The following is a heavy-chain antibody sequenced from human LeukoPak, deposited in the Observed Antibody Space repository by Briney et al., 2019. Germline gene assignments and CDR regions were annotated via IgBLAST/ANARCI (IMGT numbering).Heavy chain of an antibody. CDR1: GFTFSTYA. D-gene: IGHD2-21*02. CDR3: AKGEAYCGGDCYPD. CDR2: VSGGSAGST. Sequence: PGGSLRLSCAAPGFTFSTYAMSWVRQAPGKGLEWVSSVSGGSAGSTYYADSVKGRFTISRDSSKNTLYLQMKSLRAEDTAVYYCAKGEAYCGGDCYPDWGQGTLVTVSS. J-gene: IGHJ4*02. V-gene: IGHV3-23*01.